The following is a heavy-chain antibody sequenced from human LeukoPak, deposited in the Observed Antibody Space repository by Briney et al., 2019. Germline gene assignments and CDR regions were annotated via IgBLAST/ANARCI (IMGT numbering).Heavy chain of an antibody. CDR2: IYYSGST. CDR3: ARSLYSSGAKIDY. J-gene: IGHJ4*02. V-gene: IGHV4-59*08. D-gene: IGHD6-19*01. Sequence: SETLSLTCTVSGGSISSYYWSWIRQPPGKGLEWIGYIYYSGSTNYNPSLKSRVTISVDTSKNQFSLKLSPVTAADTAVYYCARSLYSSGAKIDYWGQGTLVTVSS. CDR1: GGSISSYY.